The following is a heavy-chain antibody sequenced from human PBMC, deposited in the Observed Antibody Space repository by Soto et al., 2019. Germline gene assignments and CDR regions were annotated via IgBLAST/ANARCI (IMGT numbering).Heavy chain of an antibody. J-gene: IGHJ6*02. D-gene: IGHD6-6*01. CDR2: IKQDGSEK. V-gene: IGHV3-7*01. CDR1: GFTFSSYW. CDR3: ARGSSSSSKYYYYGMDV. Sequence: GGSLRLSCAASGFTFSSYWMSWVRQAPGKGLEWVANIKQDGSEKYYVDSVKGRFTISRDNAKNSLYLQMNSLRAEDTAVYYCARGSSSSSKYYYYGMDVWGQGTTVTVSS.